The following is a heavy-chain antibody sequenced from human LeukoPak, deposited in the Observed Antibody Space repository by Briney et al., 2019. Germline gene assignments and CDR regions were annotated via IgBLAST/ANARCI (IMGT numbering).Heavy chain of an antibody. Sequence: GGSLRLSCAASGFTFSSYEMNWVRQAPGKGLEWVSYTSSSGSTIYYADSVKGRYTISRDNSKNTLYLQMNSLRAEDTAVYYCARGSNYCSSISCHMNDWGQGTLVTVSS. CDR2: TSSSGSTI. D-gene: IGHD2-2*02. CDR1: GFTFSSYE. J-gene: IGHJ4*02. V-gene: IGHV3-48*03. CDR3: ARGSNYCSSISCHMND.